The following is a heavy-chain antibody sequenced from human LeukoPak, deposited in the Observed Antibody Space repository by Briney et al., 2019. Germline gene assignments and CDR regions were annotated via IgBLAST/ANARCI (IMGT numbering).Heavy chain of an antibody. D-gene: IGHD6-19*01. V-gene: IGHV3-23*01. Sequence: PGGSLRLSCAASGFTFNNYAMSWVRQAPGKGLEWVSGISGSGGSTYYADSVKGRFTISRDNSKNTLFLQMNSLRAEDTAVYYCAKDPRIAVAGTSHGDYWGQGTLVTVSS. CDR1: GFTFNNYA. CDR3: AKDPRIAVAGTSHGDY. J-gene: IGHJ4*02. CDR2: ISGSGGST.